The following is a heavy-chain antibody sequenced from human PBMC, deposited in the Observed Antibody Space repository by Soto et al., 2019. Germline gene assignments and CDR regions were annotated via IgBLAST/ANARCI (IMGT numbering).Heavy chain of an antibody. CDR1: VFTFSSYA. CDR2: ISGSGGST. D-gene: IGHD1-1*01. J-gene: IGHJ6*01. V-gene: IGHV3-23*01. CDR3: AKLPLPERTVYYYCMQG. Sequence: VGSLRLSCASSVFTFSSYAMSWVRDSPGKGLEWVSAISGSGGSTYYADSVKGRFTISRDNSKNTLYLQMNSLRAEDTAVYYCAKLPLPERTVYYYCMQGLGQGTTVIVSS.